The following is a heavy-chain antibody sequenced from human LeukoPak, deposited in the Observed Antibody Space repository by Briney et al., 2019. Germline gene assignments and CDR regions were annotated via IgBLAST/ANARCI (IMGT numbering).Heavy chain of an antibody. CDR2: IYYSGST. CDR3: ARVSRYLSTAARPPNWYFDL. Sequence: SETLSLTCTVSGGSISSYYWSWIRQPPGKGLEWIGYIYYSGSTNYNPSLKSRVTISVDTSKNQFSLKLSSVTAADTAVYYCARVSRYLSTAARPPNWYFDLWGRGTLVTVSS. J-gene: IGHJ2*01. CDR1: GGSISSYY. D-gene: IGHD6-6*01. V-gene: IGHV4-59*01.